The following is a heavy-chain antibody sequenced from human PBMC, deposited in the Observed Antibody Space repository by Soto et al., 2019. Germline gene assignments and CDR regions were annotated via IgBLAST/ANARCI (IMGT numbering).Heavy chain of an antibody. D-gene: IGHD3-16*01. CDR3: ARQGSNGAYYYYGMDV. J-gene: IGHJ6*02. CDR2: IYPGDSDT. Sequence: PGESLNISCKGSGYRFSSYWIAWVRQMPGKGLEWMGIIYPGDSDTRYSPSFEGQVTVSADKSNSTAYLQWSSLKASDTAMYYCARQGSNGAYYYYGMDVWGQGTTVTVSS. V-gene: IGHV5-51*01. CDR1: GYRFSSYW.